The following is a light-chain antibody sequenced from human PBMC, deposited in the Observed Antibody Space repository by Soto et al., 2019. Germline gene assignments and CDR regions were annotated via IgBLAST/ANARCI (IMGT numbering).Light chain of an antibody. Sequence: QSVLTQPPSVSGAPGQRVTISSTGGSSNIGAGFDVHWYQQLPGTAPKLLIYGNSNRPSGVPDRFSGSKSGTSASLAITGLQAEDEADYYCQSYDSSLSGLVFGTGTKVTVL. CDR3: QSYDSSLSGLV. V-gene: IGLV1-40*01. CDR1: SSNIGAGFD. J-gene: IGLJ1*01. CDR2: GNS.